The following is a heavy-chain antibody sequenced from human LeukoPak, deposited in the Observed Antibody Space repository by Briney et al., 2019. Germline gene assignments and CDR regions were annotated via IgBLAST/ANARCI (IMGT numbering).Heavy chain of an antibody. CDR2: IYYSGST. J-gene: IGHJ6*03. CDR1: GYSISSGYY. V-gene: IGHV4-61*01. Sequence: PSETLSLTCTVSGYSISSGYYWGWIRQPPGKGLEWIGYIYYSGSTNYNPSLKSRVTISVDTSKNQFSLKLSSVTAADTAVYYCARSGILTGYYRSYYYYYMDVWGKGTTVTISS. CDR3: ARSGILTGYYRSYYYYYMDV. D-gene: IGHD3-9*01.